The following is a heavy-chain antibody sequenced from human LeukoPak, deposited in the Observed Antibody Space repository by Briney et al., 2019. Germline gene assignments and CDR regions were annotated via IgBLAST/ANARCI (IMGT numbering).Heavy chain of an antibody. V-gene: IGHV1-8*02. D-gene: IGHD6-13*01. CDR1: GYTFTSYD. Sequence: ASVKVSCKASGYTFTSYDINWVRQATGQGLEWMGWMNPNSGNTGYAQKFQGRVTMTRNTSISTAYMELSSLRSEDTAVYYCARLARRSSSWYGGWFDPWGQGTLVTVSS. CDR3: ARLARRSSSWYGGWFDP. J-gene: IGHJ5*02. CDR2: MNPNSGNT.